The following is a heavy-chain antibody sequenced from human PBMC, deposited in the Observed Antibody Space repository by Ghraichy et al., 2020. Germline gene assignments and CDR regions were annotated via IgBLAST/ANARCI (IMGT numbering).Heavy chain of an antibody. V-gene: IGHV3-7*01. Sequence: GESLNISCAASGFTFSRYWMSWVRQAPGKGLEWVANIKQDGSEKYYVDSVKGRFTISRDNAKNSLYLQMNSLRAEDTAVYYCARMGIFGVVTYFDYWGQGTLVTVSS. D-gene: IGHD3-3*01. CDR2: IKQDGSEK. CDR3: ARMGIFGVVTYFDY. CDR1: GFTFSRYW. J-gene: IGHJ4*02.